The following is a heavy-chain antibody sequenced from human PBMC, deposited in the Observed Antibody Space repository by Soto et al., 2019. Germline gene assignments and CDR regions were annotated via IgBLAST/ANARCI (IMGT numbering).Heavy chain of an antibody. J-gene: IGHJ4*02. CDR2: ISGSGGTT. Sequence: EVQVLESGGGLVQPGGSLRLSCVASGFTFSSYAMSWLRQAPGKGLEWVSGISGSGGTTYYADSVKGRFNISRDNSKNTLYLQMNSLRADDTAVYYCAKGPLRGVTIYFDYCGQGTLVTVSS. CDR3: AKGPLRGVTIYFDY. V-gene: IGHV3-23*01. D-gene: IGHD2-21*02. CDR1: GFTFSSYA.